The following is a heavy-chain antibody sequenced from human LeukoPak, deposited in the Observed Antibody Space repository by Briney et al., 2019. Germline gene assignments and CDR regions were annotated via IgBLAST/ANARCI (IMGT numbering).Heavy chain of an antibody. Sequence: PGGSLRLSCAACGFTFSNYAMHWVRQAPGKGLEWVAVISYDGFNKYYSDSVKGRFTISRDNSKNTLYLQMNSLRAEDTAVYYCAKQRRIAAAPYYFDYWGQGTLVTVSS. CDR3: AKQRRIAAAPYYFDY. D-gene: IGHD6-13*01. CDR1: GFTFSNYA. CDR2: ISYDGFNK. J-gene: IGHJ4*02. V-gene: IGHV3-30-3*02.